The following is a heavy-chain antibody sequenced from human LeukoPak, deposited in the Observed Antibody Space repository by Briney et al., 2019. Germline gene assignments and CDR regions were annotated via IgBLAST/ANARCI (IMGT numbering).Heavy chain of an antibody. V-gene: IGHV3-74*01. CDR3: ARDPGPYYDILTGYYYFDY. D-gene: IGHD3-9*01. J-gene: IGHJ4*02. CDR2: INSDGSWT. CDR1: GNYW. Sequence: PGGSLRLSCAASGNYWMHWVRQAPGKGLVWVSHINSDGSWTSYADSVKGRFTISKDNAKNTLYLQMNSLRAEDTAVYYCARDPGPYYDILTGYYYFDYWGQGTLVAVSS.